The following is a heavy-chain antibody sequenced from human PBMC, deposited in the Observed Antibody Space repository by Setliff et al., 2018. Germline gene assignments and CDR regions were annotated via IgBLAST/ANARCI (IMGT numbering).Heavy chain of an antibody. Sequence: PPETLSLTCAVYGGSFSGYYWSWIRQPPGKRLEWVGEIIHSGSTNYNPSLKSRVTISMDTSKNQFSLKVSSVTAADMAVYYCAREQLLDPPDYYYMAVWAKGTTVTVSS. V-gene: IGHV4-34*12. CDR2: IIHSGST. CDR3: AREQLLDPPDYYYMAV. CDR1: GGSFSGYY. D-gene: IGHD6-19*01. J-gene: IGHJ6*03.